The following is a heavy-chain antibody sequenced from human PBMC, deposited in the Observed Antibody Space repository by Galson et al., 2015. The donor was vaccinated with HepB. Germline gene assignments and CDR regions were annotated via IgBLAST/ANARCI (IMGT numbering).Heavy chain of an antibody. D-gene: IGHD2-21*02. CDR2: ISTYMGTT. CDR1: GYTFTIYG. Sequence: SVKVSCKASGYTFTIYGITWVRQAPGQGLEWMGWISTYMGTTNYAQKFQGRVTMTRDTSTSTAYMELRSLRSDDTAVYYCARLVKRVESATDRDFWGQGSLVTVSS. J-gene: IGHJ4*02. V-gene: IGHV1-18*04. CDR3: ARLVKRVESATDRDF.